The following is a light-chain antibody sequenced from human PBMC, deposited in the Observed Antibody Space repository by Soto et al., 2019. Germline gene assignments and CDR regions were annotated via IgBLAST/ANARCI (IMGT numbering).Light chain of an antibody. Sequence: QSVLTQPRSVSGSPGQSVTISCTGTSSDVGGFNSVSWYQQHPGKAPKLMIYDVSNRPSGVSNRFSGSKSGNTASLTISGLQAEDEADYYCSSYTSSSTLDVFGTGTKVTVL. CDR1: SSDVGGFNS. CDR2: DVS. J-gene: IGLJ1*01. CDR3: SSYTSSSTLDV. V-gene: IGLV2-14*03.